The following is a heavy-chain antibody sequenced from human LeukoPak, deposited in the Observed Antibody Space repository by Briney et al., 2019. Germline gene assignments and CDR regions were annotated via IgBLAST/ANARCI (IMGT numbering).Heavy chain of an antibody. CDR2: IRSDGSNK. J-gene: IGHJ4*02. V-gene: IGHV3-30*02. Sequence: GGSLRLSCAASGLTFSNYGMLWVRQAPGKGLEWVSFIRSDGSNKYYADSVKGRFTISRDNSKNTLYLQMNSLRVEDTAVYYCAKDRTELGDFVDYWGQGTLVSVSS. D-gene: IGHD2-21*02. CDR1: GLTFSNYG. CDR3: AKDRTELGDFVDY.